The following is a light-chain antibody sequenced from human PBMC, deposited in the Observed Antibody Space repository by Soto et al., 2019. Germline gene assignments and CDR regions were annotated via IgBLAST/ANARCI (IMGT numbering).Light chain of an antibody. Sequence: EVVMTQSPATLSVSPGARGPLSCRASESVSRNLAWYQQKPGQAPRLLIYDASTRATGIPDRFSGGGSGTEFTLTISSLQSEDFVVYYCQQYNSWPPITFGQGTRLEIK. CDR3: QQYNSWPPIT. V-gene: IGKV3-15*01. J-gene: IGKJ5*01. CDR1: ESVSRN. CDR2: DAS.